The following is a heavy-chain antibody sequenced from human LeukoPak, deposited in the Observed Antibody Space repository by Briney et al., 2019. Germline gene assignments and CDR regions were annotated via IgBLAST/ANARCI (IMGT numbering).Heavy chain of an antibody. CDR1: GFSFSSYR. J-gene: IGHJ4*02. CDR3: ARDLGTRKSIAFAD. D-gene: IGHD6-6*01. Sequence: GGSLRLSCAASGFSFSSYRMNWVRQAPGKGLEWVTSISSNNGYIYYADSVKGRFTISRDNGENSLHLQMNSLRAEDAAVYYCARDLGTRKSIAFADWGQGTLVTVSS. CDR2: ISSNNGYI. V-gene: IGHV3-21*01.